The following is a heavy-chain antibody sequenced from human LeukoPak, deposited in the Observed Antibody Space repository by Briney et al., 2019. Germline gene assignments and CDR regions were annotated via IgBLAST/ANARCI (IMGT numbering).Heavy chain of an antibody. V-gene: IGHV3-23*01. J-gene: IGHJ4*02. D-gene: IGHD1-14*01. CDR1: GFTFSSYA. CDR3: ANYRS. CDR2: ISGSGSSS. Sequence: GGSLRLSCAGSGFTFSSYAMSWVRQAPGKGLEWVSGISGSGSSSHYADSVKGRFTISRDNSKSTLYLQMSSLRDEDTAVYYCANYRSWGQGTLVTVSS.